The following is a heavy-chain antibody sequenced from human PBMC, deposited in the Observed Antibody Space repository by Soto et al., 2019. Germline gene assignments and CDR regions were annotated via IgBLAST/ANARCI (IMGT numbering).Heavy chain of an antibody. CDR3: ARDPLKWELLPGSRDY. J-gene: IGHJ4*02. V-gene: IGHV3-21*01. Sequence: PGGSLRLSCAASGFTFCSYSMNWVRQAPGKGLEWVSSISSSSSYIYYADSVKGRFTISRDNAKNSLYLQMNSLRAEDTAVYYCARDPLKWELLPGSRDYWGQGTLVTASS. CDR2: ISSSSSYI. D-gene: IGHD1-26*01. CDR1: GFTFCSYS.